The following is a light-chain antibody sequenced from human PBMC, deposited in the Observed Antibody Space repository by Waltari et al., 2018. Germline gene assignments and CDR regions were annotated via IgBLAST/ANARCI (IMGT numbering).Light chain of an antibody. V-gene: IGKV3-20*01. CDR2: DAS. J-gene: IGKJ4*01. Sequence: EIVLTQSPGTLSLSPGERASLSCRASQIISPSYLAWYQQKPGQAPRLLIYDASRRATGIPDRFSGSGSGTDFTLTISRLEPEDFAVYYCQKYGSTPRPFGGGTKVEIK. CDR1: QIISPSY. CDR3: QKYGSTPRP.